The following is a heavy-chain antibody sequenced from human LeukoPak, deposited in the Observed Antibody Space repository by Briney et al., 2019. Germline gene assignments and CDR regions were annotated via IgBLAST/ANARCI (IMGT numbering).Heavy chain of an antibody. CDR3: GRDLEENGITH. D-gene: IGHD3-10*01. V-gene: IGHV4-38-2*02. CDR2: IYHSGST. CDR1: GYSISSGYY. J-gene: IGHJ4*02. Sequence: PSETLSLTCTVSGYSISSGYYWGWIRQPPGKGLEWIGSIYHSGSTYYNPSLKSRVTMSVDTSTNQFSLKVKSVTAADTAVYYCGRDLEENGITHWGLGTLVIVSS.